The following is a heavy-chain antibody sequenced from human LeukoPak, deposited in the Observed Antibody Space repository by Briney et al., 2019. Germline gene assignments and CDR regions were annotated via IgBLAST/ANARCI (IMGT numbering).Heavy chain of an antibody. J-gene: IGHJ4*02. CDR3: ARDDVITQFDY. Sequence: SETLSLTCAVYGGSFSGYYWSWIRQPPGKGLEWIGEINHSGSTNYNPSLKSRVTISVGTSKNQFSLKLSSVTAADTAVYYCARDDVITQFDYWGQGTLVTVSS. CDR1: GGSFSGYY. D-gene: IGHD3-22*01. V-gene: IGHV4-34*01. CDR2: INHSGST.